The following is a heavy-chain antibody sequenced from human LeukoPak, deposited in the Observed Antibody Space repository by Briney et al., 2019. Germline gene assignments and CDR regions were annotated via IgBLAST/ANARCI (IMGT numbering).Heavy chain of an antibody. V-gene: IGHV3-30-3*01. CDR3: ARDGQDYGDYFWYFDY. J-gene: IGHJ4*02. CDR1: GFPFSSYW. CDR2: ISYDGSNK. D-gene: IGHD4-17*01. Sequence: GGSLRLSCVASGFPFSSYWMTWVRQAPGKGLEWVAVISYDGSNKYYADSVKGRFTISRDNSKNTLYLRMNSLRAEDTAVYYCARDGQDYGDYFWYFDYWGQGTLVTVSS.